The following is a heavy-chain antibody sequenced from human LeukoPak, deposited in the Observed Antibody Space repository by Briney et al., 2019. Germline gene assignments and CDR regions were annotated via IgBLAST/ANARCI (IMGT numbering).Heavy chain of an antibody. CDR2: ISAYNGNT. CDR3: ARWSHEGAPSIAAQVVFDY. J-gene: IGHJ4*02. Sequence: ASVKVSCKASGYTFTSYGISWVRQAPGQGLEWMGWISAYNGNTNYAQKLQGRVTMTTDTSTSTAYMELRSLRSDDTAVYYCARWSHEGAPSIAAQVVFDYWGQGTLVTVSS. D-gene: IGHD6-6*01. V-gene: IGHV1-18*01. CDR1: GYTFTSYG.